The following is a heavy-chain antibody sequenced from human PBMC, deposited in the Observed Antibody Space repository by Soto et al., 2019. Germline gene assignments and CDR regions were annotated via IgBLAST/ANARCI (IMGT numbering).Heavy chain of an antibody. D-gene: IGHD2-21*02. V-gene: IGHV1-46*01. CDR1: GDTFTNYY. CDR3: ARGGHVVVVTAAFDY. J-gene: IGHJ4*02. CDR2: VNPSGGHT. Sequence: QVQLMQSGAEVKKPGASVKVSCKASGDTFTNYYIHWVRQAPGQGLEWMGTVNPSGGHTTYSQNFLGRVTMTGDTSPSTLYMELTSMTSDDTAGYYCARGGHVVVVTAAFDYWGPGTLVTVSS.